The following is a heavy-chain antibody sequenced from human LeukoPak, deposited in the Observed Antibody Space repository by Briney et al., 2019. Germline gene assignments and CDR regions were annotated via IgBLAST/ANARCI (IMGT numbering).Heavy chain of an antibody. CDR1: GFTFSSYS. D-gene: IGHD3-22*01. CDR2: ISSSSSYT. CDR3: ARERGDYYDSSGYFYYFDY. Sequence: GGSLRLSGAASGFTFSSYSMNWVRQAPGKGLEWVSSISSSSSYTYYADSVKGRFTISRDNAKNSLYLQMNSLRAEDTAVYYCARERGDYYDSSGYFYYFDYWGQGTLVTVSS. V-gene: IGHV3-21*01. J-gene: IGHJ4*02.